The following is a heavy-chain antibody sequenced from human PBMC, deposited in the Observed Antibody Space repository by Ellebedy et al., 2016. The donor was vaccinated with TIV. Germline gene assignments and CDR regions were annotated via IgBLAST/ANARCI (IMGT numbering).Heavy chain of an antibody. CDR2: IYSDGST. Sequence: GESLKISXAASGFIVSSTYMTWVRQAPGKGLEWVSVIYSDGSTYYADSVKGRFIVSRDNSKNTLYLQMNSLRVEDTAVYYCAKKWTTSSGKPYYFDVWGQGTLVTVSS. D-gene: IGHD6-6*01. J-gene: IGHJ4*02. CDR1: GFIVSSTY. CDR3: AKKWTTSSGKPYYFDV. V-gene: IGHV3-53*01.